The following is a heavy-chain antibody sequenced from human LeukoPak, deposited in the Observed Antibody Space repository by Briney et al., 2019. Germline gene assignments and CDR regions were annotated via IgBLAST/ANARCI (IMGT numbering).Heavy chain of an antibody. D-gene: IGHD2-15*01. Sequence: ASVKVSRKASGYTLTDYFMHWVRQAAGQGLEWVGCINVYCGGAHYAQKFRGRLSMTRDTSLNPAYIQLSSLRSDDTAVYYCARDILGRSNGGSNYFGMEVWGQGTTVTVSS. CDR2: INVYCGGA. CDR3: ARDILGRSNGGSNYFGMEV. J-gene: IGHJ6*02. CDR1: GYTLTDYF. V-gene: IGHV1-2*02.